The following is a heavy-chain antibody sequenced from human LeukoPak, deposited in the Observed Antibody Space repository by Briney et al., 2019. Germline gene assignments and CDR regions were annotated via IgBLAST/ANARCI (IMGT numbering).Heavy chain of an antibody. Sequence: PGGSLRLSCAASGFVFSASYMSWVRKAPGKGLEWVATIKPDGSEKYHVDSVSGRFTISRDNTNDSLFLEMNSLRVDDTAVYYCVRGGTYWIVSWGQGTLVNVS. CDR1: GFVFSASY. CDR2: IKPDGSEK. V-gene: IGHV3-7*01. CDR3: VRGGTYWIVS. J-gene: IGHJ5*01.